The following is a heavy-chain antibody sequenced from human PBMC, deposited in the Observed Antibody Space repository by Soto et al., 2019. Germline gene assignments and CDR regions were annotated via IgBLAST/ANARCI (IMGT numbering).Heavy chain of an antibody. CDR2: ISYDGSNK. V-gene: IGHV3-30-3*01. CDR1: GFTFSSYA. J-gene: IGHJ4*02. CDR3: ARTAGTGFDY. Sequence: QVQLVESGGGVVQPGRYLRLSCAASGFTFSSYAMHWVRQAPGKGLEWVAVISYDGSNKYYADSVKGRFTISRDNSKNTLYLQMNSLRAEDTAVYYCARTAGTGFDYWGQGTLVTVSS. D-gene: IGHD3-9*01.